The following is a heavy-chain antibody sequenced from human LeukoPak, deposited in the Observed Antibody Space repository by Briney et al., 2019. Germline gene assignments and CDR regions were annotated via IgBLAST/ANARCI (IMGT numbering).Heavy chain of an antibody. J-gene: IGHJ4*02. Sequence: PSETLSLTCAVYGGSFSGYYWSWIRQPPGKGLEWIGYIYYSGSTYYNPSLKSRVTISVDTSKNQFSLKLSSVTAADTAVYYCAREGGSGSYYDYWGQGTLVTVSS. CDR2: IYYSGST. CDR1: GGSFSGYY. D-gene: IGHD1-26*01. CDR3: AREGGSGSYYDY. V-gene: IGHV4-34*09.